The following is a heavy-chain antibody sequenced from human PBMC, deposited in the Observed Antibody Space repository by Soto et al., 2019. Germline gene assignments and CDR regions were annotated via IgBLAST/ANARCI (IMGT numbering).Heavy chain of an antibody. CDR2: IYPSDSHT. J-gene: IGHJ4*02. D-gene: IGHD2-2*01. Sequence: EVQLVQSGAEVKEPGESLKISCKGSGYSFTSYWIGWVRQMPGKGPEWMGIIYPSDSHTIYSPSFRGQVTISADKSISTAYLQWSSLKASDTAMYYCAVVHGGYCSSTSCPLDYWGQGTLVTVSS. V-gene: IGHV5-51*03. CDR3: AVVHGGYCSSTSCPLDY. CDR1: GYSFTSYW.